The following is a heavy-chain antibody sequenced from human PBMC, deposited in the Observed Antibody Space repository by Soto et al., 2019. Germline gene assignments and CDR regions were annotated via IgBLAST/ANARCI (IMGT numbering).Heavy chain of an antibody. D-gene: IGHD2-2*01. Sequence: ASVKVSCKVSGYTLTELSMHWVRQAPGKGLEWMGGFDPEGGETIYAQKFQGRVTMTEDTSTDTAYMELSSLRSEDTAVYYCAGIVVVPAATAAFDIWGQGTMVTVSS. V-gene: IGHV1-24*01. CDR2: FDPEGGET. CDR1: GYTLTELS. J-gene: IGHJ3*02. CDR3: AGIVVVPAATAAFDI.